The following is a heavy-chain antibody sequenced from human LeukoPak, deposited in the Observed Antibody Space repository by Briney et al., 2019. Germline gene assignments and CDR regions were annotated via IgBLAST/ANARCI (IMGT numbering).Heavy chain of an antibody. CDR2: IRSKANSYAT. V-gene: IGHV3-73*01. D-gene: IGHD6-13*01. CDR3: TRFSIRYSSSWYPGV. CDR1: GFTFSGSA. Sequence: RGSLRLSCAASGFTFSGSAMHWVRQASGKGLEWVGRIRSKANSYATAYAASVKGRFTISRDDSKNTAYLQMNSLKTEDTAVYYCTRFSIRYSSSWYPGVWGQGTTVTVSS. J-gene: IGHJ6*02.